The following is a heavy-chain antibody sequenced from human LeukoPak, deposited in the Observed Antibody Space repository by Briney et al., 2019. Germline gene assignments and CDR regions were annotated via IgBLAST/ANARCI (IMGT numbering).Heavy chain of an antibody. J-gene: IGHJ4*02. CDR1: GASISGSGYY. V-gene: IGHV4-39*07. CDR3: ARISLTGYAPISGYFDY. CDR2: IYSSGST. D-gene: IGHD3-9*01. Sequence: SETLSLTCTVSGASISGSGYYWGWIRQPPGKGLEWIGSIYSSGSTYYNPSLKSRVTISINTSKNQFSLKLNSVTAADTAVYYCARISLTGYAPISGYFDYWGQGTLVTVSS.